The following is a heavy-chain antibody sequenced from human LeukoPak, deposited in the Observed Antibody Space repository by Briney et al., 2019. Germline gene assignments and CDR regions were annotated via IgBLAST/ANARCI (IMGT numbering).Heavy chain of an antibody. D-gene: IGHD3-22*01. CDR1: GFSLSSGYY. J-gene: IGHJ4*02. Sequence: PSETLSLTRAVSGFSLSSGYYWGWIRQPPGKGLEWIGSIYHSGSTYYNPSLKSRVSISVDTSKNQFSLKLSSVTAADTAVFYCARAGGDSYDSSGYYYPFGYWGQGTLVTVSS. CDR2: IYHSGST. CDR3: ARAGGDSYDSSGYYYPFGY. V-gene: IGHV4-38-2*01.